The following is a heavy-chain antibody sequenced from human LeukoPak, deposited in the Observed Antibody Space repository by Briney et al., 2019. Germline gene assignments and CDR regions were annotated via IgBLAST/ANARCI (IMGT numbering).Heavy chain of an antibody. CDR2: VSHDGTKD. CDR1: GFTLSSYG. D-gene: IGHD3-10*01. CDR3: ARELWPYGSGTSTSFRY. V-gene: IGHV3-30*03. Sequence: GGSLRLSCEASGFTLSSYGIHWVRQGPGKGLEWVGFVSHDGTKDYYGDSVTGRFTISRDNAGNMVDLQMNSLTSADTAVYFCARELWPYGSGTSTSFRYWGQGALVIVSS. J-gene: IGHJ4*02.